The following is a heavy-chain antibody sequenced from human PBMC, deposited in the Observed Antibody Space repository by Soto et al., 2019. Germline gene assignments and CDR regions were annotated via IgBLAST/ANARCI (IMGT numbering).Heavy chain of an antibody. V-gene: IGHV3-23*01. Sequence: LSLSCAASGFTFSHYGMTWVRQAPGKGLEWVSTISGSGGSTYYADSVKGRFTISRDNSKNTLYLQMNSLRAEDTAVYYCAKDQGSSWYEIDYWGQGTLVTVSS. CDR3: AKDQGSSWYEIDY. CDR1: GFTFSHYG. D-gene: IGHD6-13*01. CDR2: ISGSGGST. J-gene: IGHJ4*02.